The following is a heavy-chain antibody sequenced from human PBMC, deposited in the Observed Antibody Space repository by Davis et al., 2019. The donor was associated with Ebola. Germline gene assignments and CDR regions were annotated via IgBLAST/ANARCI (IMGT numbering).Heavy chain of an antibody. V-gene: IGHV3-33*08. Sequence: GESLKISCAASGFTFTTYGVHWVRQAPGKGLEWVTLIGYDGSNKQYVDSVKDRFTISRDDSKSTVYLQMNSLRAEDTAMYYCARDLYYNSLDHWGQGTLVTVSS. CDR1: GFTFTTYG. CDR2: IGYDGSNK. CDR3: ARDLYYNSLDH. D-gene: IGHD3-3*01. J-gene: IGHJ4*02.